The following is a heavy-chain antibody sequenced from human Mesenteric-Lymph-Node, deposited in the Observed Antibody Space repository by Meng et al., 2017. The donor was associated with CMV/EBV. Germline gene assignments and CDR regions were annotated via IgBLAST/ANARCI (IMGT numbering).Heavy chain of an antibody. CDR1: GFTFSSYS. CDR3: ARDRAKTPYWYFDL. CDR2: IGGNSNYI. J-gene: IGHJ2*01. Sequence: GGSLRLSCAASGFTFSSYSMNWVRQAPGKGLEWVSSIGGNSNYIHYADSMKGRFTISRDNAKNSLYLQMNNLRAEDTALYYCARDRAKTPYWYFDLWGRGTPVTVSS. D-gene: IGHD5-24*01. V-gene: IGHV3-21*01.